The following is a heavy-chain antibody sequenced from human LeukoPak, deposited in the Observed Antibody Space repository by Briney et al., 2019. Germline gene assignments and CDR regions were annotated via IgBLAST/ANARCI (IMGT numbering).Heavy chain of an antibody. J-gene: IGHJ4*02. V-gene: IGHV4-38-2*02. Sequence: PSETLSFTCTVSGCSISSGYYWGWIRQPPRKGLEWIGSIYHSGSTYYKPSLKSRVTISVDTSKNHFSLKLSSVTAADTAVYYCARGWIHDSSGFVDYWGQGTLVTVSS. D-gene: IGHD3-22*01. CDR1: GCSISSGYY. CDR2: IYHSGST. CDR3: ARGWIHDSSGFVDY.